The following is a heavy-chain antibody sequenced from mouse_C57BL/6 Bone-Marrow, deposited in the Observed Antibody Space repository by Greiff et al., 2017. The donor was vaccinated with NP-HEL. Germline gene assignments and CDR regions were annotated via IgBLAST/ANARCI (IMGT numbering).Heavy chain of an antibody. CDR3: TRYYGRSLDY. J-gene: IGHJ2*01. Sequence: VQLQQSGAELVRPGASVTLSCKASGYTFTDYEMHWVKQTPVHGLEWIGAIDPETGGTAYNQKFKGKAILTADKSSSTAYMELRSLTSEDSAVYYCTRYYGRSLDYWGQGTTLTVSS. CDR1: GYTFTDYE. V-gene: IGHV1-15*01. D-gene: IGHD1-1*01. CDR2: IDPETGGT.